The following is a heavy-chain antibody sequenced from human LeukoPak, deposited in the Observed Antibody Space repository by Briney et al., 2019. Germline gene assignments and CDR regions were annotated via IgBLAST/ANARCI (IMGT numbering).Heavy chain of an antibody. CDR3: ARVKRGIKFSPHALVAVADTKWGPNWFDP. CDR2: IIPILGIA. D-gene: IGHD6-19*01. Sequence: ASVKVSCKASGGTFSSYAISWVRQAPGQGLEWMGRIIPILGIANYAQKLQGRVTMTTDTSTSTAYMELRSLRSDDTAVYYCARVKRGIKFSPHALVAVADTKWGPNWFDPWGQGTLVTVSS. J-gene: IGHJ5*02. V-gene: IGHV1-69*04. CDR1: GGTFSSYA.